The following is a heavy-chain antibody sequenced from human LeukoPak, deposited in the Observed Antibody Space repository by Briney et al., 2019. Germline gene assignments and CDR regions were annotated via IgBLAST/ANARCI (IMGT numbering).Heavy chain of an antibody. V-gene: IGHV3-48*01. CDR2: ISSSSSTI. J-gene: IGHJ6*03. CDR1: GFTFSSYS. CDR3: AKSFGEFLYYMDV. D-gene: IGHD3-10*01. Sequence: GGSLRLSCAASGFTFSSYSMNWVRQAPGKGLEWVSYISSSSSTIYYADSVKGRFTISRDNSKNTLYLQMNSLRAEDTAVYYCAKSFGEFLYYMDVWGKGTTVTISS.